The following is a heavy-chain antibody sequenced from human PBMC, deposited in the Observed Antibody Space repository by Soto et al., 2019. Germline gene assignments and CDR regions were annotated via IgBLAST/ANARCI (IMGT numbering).Heavy chain of an antibody. CDR1: GFTFSSYW. V-gene: IGHV3-7*01. D-gene: IGHD5-18*01. Sequence: GGSLRLSCAASGFTFSSYWMSWVRQAPGKGLEWVANIKQDGSEKYYVDSVKGRFTISRDNAKNSLYLQMNSLRAEDTAVYYCARVGVYSYGFDAFDIWGQGTMVTVSS. J-gene: IGHJ3*02. CDR3: ARVGVYSYGFDAFDI. CDR2: IKQDGSEK.